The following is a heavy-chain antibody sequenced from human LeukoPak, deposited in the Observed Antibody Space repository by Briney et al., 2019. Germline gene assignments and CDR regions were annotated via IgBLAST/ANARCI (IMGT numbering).Heavy chain of an antibody. V-gene: IGHV7-4-1*02. D-gene: IGHD6-19*01. J-gene: IGHJ4*02. CDR3: ARDGEQWPPPFFDY. CDR2: INTNTGNP. CDR1: GYTFTSYA. Sequence: ASVKVSCKASGYTFTSYAMNWVRQAPGQGLEWMGWINTNTGNPTYAQGFTGRFVFSLDTSVSTAYLQISSLKAEDTAVYYCARDGEQWPPPFFDYWGQGTLVTVSS.